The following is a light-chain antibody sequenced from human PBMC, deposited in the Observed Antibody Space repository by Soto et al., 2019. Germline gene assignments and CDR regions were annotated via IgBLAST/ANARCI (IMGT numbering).Light chain of an antibody. CDR2: DVS. CDR3: SSYTTSNTRQIV. Sequence: SALTQPASVSGSPGQSITISCTGTSSDVGGYNYVSWYQHHPGKAPKLMIFDVSNRPSGVSNRFSGSKSGNTASLTISGLQPEDEVDYYCSSYTTSNTRQIVFGTGTKVTVL. V-gene: IGLV2-14*03. CDR1: SSDVGGYNY. J-gene: IGLJ1*01.